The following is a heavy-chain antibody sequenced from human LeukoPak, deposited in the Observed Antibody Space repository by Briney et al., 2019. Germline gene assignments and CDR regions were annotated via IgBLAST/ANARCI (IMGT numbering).Heavy chain of an antibody. CDR3: ARVRISSGPGGYYFDY. CDR1: GLTFSTFS. CDR2: ISSSNSTI. Sequence: PGGSLRLSCAASGLTFSTFSMNWVRQAPGKGPEWVSYISSSNSTIYYADSVKGRFTISRDNAKNSLYLQMNSLRAEDTAVYYCARVRISSGPGGYYFDYWGQGTLVTVSS. D-gene: IGHD6-19*01. J-gene: IGHJ4*02. V-gene: IGHV3-48*04.